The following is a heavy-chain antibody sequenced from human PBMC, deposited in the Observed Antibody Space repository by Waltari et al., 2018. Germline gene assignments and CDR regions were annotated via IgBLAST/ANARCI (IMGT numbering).Heavy chain of an antibody. CDR3: ARAQLTMARNLDL. V-gene: IGHV3-74*01. D-gene: IGHD3-10*01. CDR1: GFTFSSYW. Sequence: EVQLVESGGGLVQPGGSLGLSCVTSGFTFSSYWMHWVRQVPGKGLVWVSRNNSDGSTTSYADSVKGRFTISRDNAKNTLYLQMNSLRADDTSVYYCARAQLTMARNLDLWGRGTLVTVSS. J-gene: IGHJ2*01. CDR2: NNSDGSTT.